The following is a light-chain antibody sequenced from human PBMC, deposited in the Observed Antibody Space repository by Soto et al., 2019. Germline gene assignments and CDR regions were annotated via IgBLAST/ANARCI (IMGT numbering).Light chain of an antibody. CDR1: SSDVGNYNY. CDR2: EVN. V-gene: IGLV2-8*01. CDR3: SSYAGSINWV. J-gene: IGLJ2*01. Sequence: QPVLTQPPSASGSPGQSVTISCTGTSSDVGNYNYVSWYQHQPGKAPKLIIYEVNKRPSGVPDRFSGSKSGYTAPLSVSGLQAEDEADYYCSSYAGSINWVFGGGTQLTVL.